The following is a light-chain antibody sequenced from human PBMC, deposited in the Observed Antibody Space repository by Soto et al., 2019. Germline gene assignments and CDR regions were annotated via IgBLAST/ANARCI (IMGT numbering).Light chain of an antibody. J-gene: IGLJ3*02. Sequence: QSVLTQPPSLSGAPGQTITISCTGSSSNIGAGSDVHWFQHLPGTAPKVLIYGNNNRPSGVPDRFSGSKSGTSGSLAITGLQAEDEADYYCQSYDSSRRASVFGGGTQLTVL. CDR2: GNN. CDR3: QSYDSSRRASV. V-gene: IGLV1-40*01. CDR1: SSNIGAGSD.